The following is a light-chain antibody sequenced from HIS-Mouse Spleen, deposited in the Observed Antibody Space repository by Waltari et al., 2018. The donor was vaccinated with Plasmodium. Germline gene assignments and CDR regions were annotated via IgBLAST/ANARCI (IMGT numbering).Light chain of an antibody. CDR2: GAS. CDR3: QQYNNWSFT. V-gene: IGKV3-15*01. Sequence: EIVMTQSPATLSVSPGERATRSCRASQSVSSNLAWYQQKPGQAPRLLTYGASTRATGIPARFSGSGSGTEFTLTISSLQSEDFAVYYCQQYNNWSFTFGPGTKVVIK. J-gene: IGKJ3*01. CDR1: QSVSSN.